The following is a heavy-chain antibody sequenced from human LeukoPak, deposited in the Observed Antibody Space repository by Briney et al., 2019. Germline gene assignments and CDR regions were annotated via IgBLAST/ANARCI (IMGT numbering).Heavy chain of an antibody. D-gene: IGHD3-16*02. V-gene: IGHV3-21*01. CDR3: ARDLYHDYVWGSYRYFDY. CDR1: GFTFSSYS. Sequence: PGGSLRLSCAASGFTFSSYSMNWVRQAPGKGLKWVSSISSSSSYIYYADSVKGRFTISRDNAKNSLYLQMNSLRAEDTAVYYCARDLYHDYVWGSYRYFDYWGQGTLVTVSS. CDR2: ISSSSSYI. J-gene: IGHJ4*02.